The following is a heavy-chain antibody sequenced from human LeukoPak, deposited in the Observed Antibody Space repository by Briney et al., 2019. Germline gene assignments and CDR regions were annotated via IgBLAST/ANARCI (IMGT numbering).Heavy chain of an antibody. J-gene: IGHJ6*04. CDR1: NGSISGYY. CDR2: IYSSGST. V-gene: IGHV4-4*09. Sequence: SETLSLACSVSNGSISGYYWSWIRQPPGQTLEWIGYIYSSGSTNYNPSLQSRVTMSVDTSMNQFSLRLSSVTAADTAIYYCARFTYTTRPSDVWGKGTTVTVSS. CDR3: ARFTYTTRPSDV. D-gene: IGHD3-16*01.